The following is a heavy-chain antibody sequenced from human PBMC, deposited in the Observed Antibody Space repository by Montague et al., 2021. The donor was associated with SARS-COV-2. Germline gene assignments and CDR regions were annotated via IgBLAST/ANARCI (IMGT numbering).Heavy chain of an antibody. D-gene: IGHD6-6*01. J-gene: IGHJ6*02. CDR1: GGSFSGYY. Sequence: SETLSLTCAVHGGSFSGYYWSWIRQPPGKGLEWIGEINHSGSTNYNPSLKSRVSISVDTSKNQFSLKLSSVTAADTAVYYCARDGHIAARPADYYGMDVWGHGTTVTVSS. V-gene: IGHV4-34*01. CDR2: INHSGST. CDR3: ARDGHIAARPADYYGMDV.